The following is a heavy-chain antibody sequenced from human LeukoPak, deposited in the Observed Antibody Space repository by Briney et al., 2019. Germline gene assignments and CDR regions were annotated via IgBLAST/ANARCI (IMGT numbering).Heavy chain of an antibody. V-gene: IGHV4-39*07. J-gene: IGHJ4*02. Sequence: SETLSLTCTVSGGSISSGGYYWSWIRQPPGKGLEWIGEINHSGSTNYNPSLKSRVTISVDTSKNQFSLKLSSVTAADTAVYYCARDGTVTILDYWGQGTLVTVSS. CDR2: INHSGST. CDR1: GGSISSGGYY. CDR3: ARDGTVTILDY. D-gene: IGHD4-11*01.